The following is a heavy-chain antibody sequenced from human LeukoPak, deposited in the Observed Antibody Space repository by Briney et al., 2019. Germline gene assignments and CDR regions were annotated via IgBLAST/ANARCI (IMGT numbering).Heavy chain of an antibody. J-gene: IGHJ5*02. CDR3: AKPGTTVTTLDGAPNWFGP. D-gene: IGHD4-17*01. Sequence: PGGSLRLSCAASGFTFSSYGMHWVRQAPGKGLEWVAFIRYDGSNKYYADSVKGRFTISRDNSKNTLYLQMNSLRAEDTAVYYCAKPGTTVTTLDGAPNWFGPWGQGTLVTVSS. V-gene: IGHV3-30*02. CDR2: IRYDGSNK. CDR1: GFTFSSYG.